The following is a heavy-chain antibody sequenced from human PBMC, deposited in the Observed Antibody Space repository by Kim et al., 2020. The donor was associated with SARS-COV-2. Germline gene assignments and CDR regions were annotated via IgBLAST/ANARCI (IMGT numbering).Heavy chain of an antibody. CDR3: TKGDCSSTSSHTTDY. D-gene: IGHD2-2*02. CDR2: ISGSGGSI. Sequence: GGSLRLSCAASGFTFSSYAMRWVRQAPGKGLDWVSTISGSGGSIYYADSVKGRFTISRDISKNMLYLQMNSLRAEDTARYHCTKGDCSSTSSHTTDYWCRGTLVTVSS. J-gene: IGHJ4*02. V-gene: IGHV3-23*01. CDR1: GFTFSSYA.